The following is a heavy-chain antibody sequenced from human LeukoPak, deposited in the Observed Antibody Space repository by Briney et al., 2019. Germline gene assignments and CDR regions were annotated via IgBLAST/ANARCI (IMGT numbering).Heavy chain of an antibody. Sequence: GGSLRLSRAASGFMFSSNWMSWVRLAPGKGLEWVANIKEDGTETYYVDSVKGRFTISRDNSKNTLYLQMNSLRAEDTAVYYCARETLASAFDIWGQGTMVTVSS. CDR3: ARETLASAFDI. CDR1: GFMFSSNW. J-gene: IGHJ3*02. CDR2: IKEDGTET. V-gene: IGHV3-7*03. D-gene: IGHD2-2*01.